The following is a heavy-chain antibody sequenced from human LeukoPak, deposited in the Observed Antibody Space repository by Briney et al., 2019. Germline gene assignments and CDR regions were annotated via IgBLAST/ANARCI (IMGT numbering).Heavy chain of an antibody. CDR2: IIPIFGTA. D-gene: IGHD2-2*01. Sequence: SVKVSCKASGGTFSSYAISWVRQAPGQGLEWMGGIIPIFGTANYAQKFQGRVTITTDESTSTAYMELSSLRSEDTAVYYCSYCSSSSCSRYYYYMDVWGKGTTVTVSS. J-gene: IGHJ6*03. V-gene: IGHV1-69*05. CDR3: SYCSSSSCSRYYYYMDV. CDR1: GGTFSSYA.